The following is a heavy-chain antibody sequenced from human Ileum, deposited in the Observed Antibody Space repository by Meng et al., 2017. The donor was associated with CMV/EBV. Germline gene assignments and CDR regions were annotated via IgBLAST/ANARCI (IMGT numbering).Heavy chain of an antibody. CDR2: IDPSGDGT. V-gene: IGHV1-46*04. CDR3: ARHYRDWREYYIDS. J-gene: IGHJ4*02. Sequence: ASVQVSCKASGSTFTGYFIHWMRQAPGQGLEWVGIIDPSGDGTRYAQQLQGRVTMTRDTSTVYMELSSLRSDDTAVYYCARHYRDWREYYIDSWGQGTLVTVSS. D-gene: IGHD3-3*01. CDR1: GSTFTGYF.